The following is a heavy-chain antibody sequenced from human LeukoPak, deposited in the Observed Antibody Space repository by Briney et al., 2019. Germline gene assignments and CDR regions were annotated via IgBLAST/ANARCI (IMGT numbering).Heavy chain of an antibody. CDR2: MNPNSGNT. V-gene: IGHV1-8*01. Sequence: ASVKVSCKASGYTFTSYDINWVRQATGQGLEWMGWMNPNSGNTGYAQKFQGRVTMTRNTSISTAYMELSSLRSEDTAVYYCARSDLNYNSIAAAGGGFDPWGQGTLVTVPS. D-gene: IGHD6-13*01. CDR1: GYTFTSYD. J-gene: IGHJ5*02. CDR3: ARSDLNYNSIAAAGGGFDP.